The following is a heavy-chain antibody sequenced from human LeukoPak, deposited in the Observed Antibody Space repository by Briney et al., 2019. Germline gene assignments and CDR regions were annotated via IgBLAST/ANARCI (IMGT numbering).Heavy chain of an antibody. V-gene: IGHV3-21*01. CDR3: ARDESLWFGESAFDP. Sequence: PGGSLRLSCVASGFTFSSYSMNWVRQAPGKGLEWVSSISSSSSYIYYADSVKGRFTISRDNAKNSLYLQMNSLRAEDTAVYYCARDESLWFGESAFDPWGQGTLVTVSS. J-gene: IGHJ5*02. D-gene: IGHD3-10*01. CDR2: ISSSSSYI. CDR1: GFTFSSYS.